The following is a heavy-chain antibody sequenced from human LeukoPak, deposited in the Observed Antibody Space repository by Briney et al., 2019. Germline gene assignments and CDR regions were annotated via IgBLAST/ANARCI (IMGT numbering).Heavy chain of an antibody. J-gene: IGHJ4*02. CDR2: ISRSSSYI. Sequence: PGGSLRLSCAASGFTFSSYSMNWVRQAPGKGLEWVSSISRSSSYIYYADSVKGRFTISRDNAKNSLYLQMNSLRAEDTAVYYCARGGYVEMATIFDYWGQGTVVTVSS. V-gene: IGHV3-21*01. D-gene: IGHD5-24*01. CDR3: ARGGYVEMATIFDY. CDR1: GFTFSSYS.